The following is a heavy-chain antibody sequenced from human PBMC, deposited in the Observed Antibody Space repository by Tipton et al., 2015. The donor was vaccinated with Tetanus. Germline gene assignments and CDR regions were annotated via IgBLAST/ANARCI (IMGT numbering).Heavy chain of an antibody. CDR3: ARLVKQWLVPEDY. D-gene: IGHD6-19*01. V-gene: IGHV1-18*01. CDR2: DSGYSGNT. Sequence: QSGAEGKKPGASVKVSCKGSGYTFTNYGINWVRQAPGQGLEWMGWDSGYSGNTIYARKVQGRVTMTTDTSTNTAYLELRSLRSDDTAVYFCARLVKQWLVPEDYWGQGTLVTVS. CDR1: GYTFTNYG. J-gene: IGHJ4*02.